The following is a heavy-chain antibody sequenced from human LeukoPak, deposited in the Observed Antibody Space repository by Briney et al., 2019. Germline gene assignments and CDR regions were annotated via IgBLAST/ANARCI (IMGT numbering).Heavy chain of an antibody. J-gene: IGHJ4*02. Sequence: SETLSLTCTVSGGSISSGSYYWSWIWQPAGKGLEWIGRIYTSGSTNYNPSLKSRVTISVDTSKNQFSLKLSSVTAADTAVYYCARDLESSWGQGTLVTVSS. CDR3: ARDLESS. D-gene: IGHD3-3*01. CDR1: GGSISSGSYY. V-gene: IGHV4-61*02. CDR2: IYTSGST.